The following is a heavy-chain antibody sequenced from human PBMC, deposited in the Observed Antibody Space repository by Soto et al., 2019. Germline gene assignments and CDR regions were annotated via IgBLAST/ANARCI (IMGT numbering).Heavy chain of an antibody. Sequence: QVQLVQSGAEVKNPGSSVRVSCKTSGFTFNVYGIHWVRQAPGQGLEWMGGLIPIYDEPNYAQKFQGRVTLTADKSTTTVYLELSSLRSEDTAVYFCARVRDPHLDHYGLDVWGQGTPVTVSS. V-gene: IGHV1-69*06. CDR3: ARVRDPHLDHYGLDV. CDR1: GFTFNVYG. J-gene: IGHJ6*02. CDR2: LIPIYDEP.